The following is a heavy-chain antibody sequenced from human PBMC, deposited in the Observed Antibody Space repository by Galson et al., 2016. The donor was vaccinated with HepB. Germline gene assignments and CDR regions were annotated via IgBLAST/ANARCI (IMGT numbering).Heavy chain of an antibody. CDR1: GFTLNNYV. CDR2: IGGRSDQQ. Sequence: FLRLYCAASGFTLNNYVMSWVRQAPGKGLEWVATIGGRSDQQHYADSVEGRFAISRDNSRGTVSLQMTRLRAEDTASYYCLKEAQHPIDDWRQGTLVTVSS. D-gene: IGHD2-21*01. V-gene: IGHV3-23*01. J-gene: IGHJ4*02. CDR3: LKEAQHPIDD.